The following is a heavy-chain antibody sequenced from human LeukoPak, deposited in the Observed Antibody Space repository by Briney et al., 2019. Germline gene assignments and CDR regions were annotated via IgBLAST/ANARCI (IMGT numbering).Heavy chain of an antibody. CDR1: GFTFSSYW. J-gene: IGHJ4*02. CDR3: ARPRYCSSTNCYIDY. D-gene: IGHD2-2*02. CDR2: IKQDGSEK. Sequence: GGSLRLSCAASGFTFSSYWMSWVRQAPGKGLEWVANIKQDGSEKYYVDSVKGRFTISRDSAKNSLYLQMNSLRAEDTAVYYCARPRYCSSTNCYIDYWGQGTLVAVSS. V-gene: IGHV3-7*01.